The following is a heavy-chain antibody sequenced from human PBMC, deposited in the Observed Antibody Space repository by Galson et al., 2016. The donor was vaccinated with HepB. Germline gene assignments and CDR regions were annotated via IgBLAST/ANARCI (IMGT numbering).Heavy chain of an antibody. CDR3: ARGRYYDFWSGYYTGIDY. D-gene: IGHD3-3*01. V-gene: IGHV3-30-3*01. CDR1: GFTFSMYA. J-gene: IGHJ4*02. CDR2: ISYDGTNQ. Sequence: SLRLSCAASGFTFSMYAMHCVRQAPGKGLEWVAVISYDGTNQYYADSVKGRFTISRDDSKNTVYLQMNSLRTEDTAVYYCARGRYYDFWSGYYTGIDYWGQGTLATVSS.